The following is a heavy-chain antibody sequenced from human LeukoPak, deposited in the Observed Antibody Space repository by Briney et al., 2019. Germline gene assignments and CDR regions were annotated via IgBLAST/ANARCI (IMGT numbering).Heavy chain of an antibody. D-gene: IGHD3-3*01. CDR1: GGSISSSSYY. V-gene: IGHV4-39*01. Sequence: SETLSLTCTVSGGSISSSSYYWGWIRQPPGKGLEWIGSIYYSGSTYYNPSLKSRVTISVDTSKNQFSLKLSSVTAADTAVYYCASLITIFGVVVAFDIWGQGTMVTVSS. CDR2: IYYSGST. J-gene: IGHJ3*02. CDR3: ASLITIFGVVVAFDI.